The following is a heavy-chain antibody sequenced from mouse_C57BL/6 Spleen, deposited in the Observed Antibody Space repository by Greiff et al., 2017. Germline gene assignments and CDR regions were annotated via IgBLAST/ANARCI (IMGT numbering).Heavy chain of an antibody. CDR3: ARSDYYGSSYRYFDV. CDR1: GYTFTSYW. CDR2: IDPSDSYT. Sequence: QVQLQQPGAELVKPGASVKLSCKASGYTFTSYWMQWVKQRPGQGLEWIGEIDPSDSYTNYNQKFKGKATLTVDPSSSTAYMQLSSLTSEDSAVYYCARSDYYGSSYRYFDVWGTGTTVTVSS. J-gene: IGHJ1*03. V-gene: IGHV1-50*01. D-gene: IGHD1-1*01.